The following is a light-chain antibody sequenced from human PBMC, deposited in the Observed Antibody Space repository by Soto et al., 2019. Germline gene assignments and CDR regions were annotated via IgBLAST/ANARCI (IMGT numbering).Light chain of an antibody. V-gene: IGKV3-11*01. J-gene: IGKJ4*01. Sequence: EIVLTQSPATLSLSPGERATLSCRASQSVSSYLALYQQKPGQAPRLLIYDASNSATGIPARFSGSGSGTDFTLTISSLEPEAFAVDYCQQRSNWPPLTFGGGTKVEIK. CDR2: DAS. CDR1: QSVSSY. CDR3: QQRSNWPPLT.